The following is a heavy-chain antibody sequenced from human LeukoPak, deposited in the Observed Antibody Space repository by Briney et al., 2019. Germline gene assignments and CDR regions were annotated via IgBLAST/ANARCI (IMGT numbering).Heavy chain of an antibody. Sequence: GGSLRLSCAASGFTFSDTWMHWVRQAPGEGLVWVSRIRSDGSDTRYAESVKGRFTISRDNAKNTLYLQMNSLRTEDTAVYYCARDWFHAIDYWGQGTLVTVSS. V-gene: IGHV3-74*01. D-gene: IGHD2/OR15-2a*01. J-gene: IGHJ4*02. CDR2: IRSDGSDT. CDR1: GFTFSDTW. CDR3: ARDWFHAIDY.